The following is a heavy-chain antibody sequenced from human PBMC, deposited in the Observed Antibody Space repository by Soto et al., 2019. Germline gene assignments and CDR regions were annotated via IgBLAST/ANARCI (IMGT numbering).Heavy chain of an antibody. D-gene: IGHD2-2*01. Sequence: PGGSLRLSCAASGFTFRNYGMNWVRQAPGKGLEWVSYIGIGSSTTYYADSVKGRFTISRDNSKNTLYLQMNSLRAEDTAVYYCARDIKGFCISTSCHPGFDPWGQGTLVTVSS. CDR2: IGIGSSTT. J-gene: IGHJ5*02. CDR3: ARDIKGFCISTSCHPGFDP. CDR1: GFTFRNYG. V-gene: IGHV3-48*01.